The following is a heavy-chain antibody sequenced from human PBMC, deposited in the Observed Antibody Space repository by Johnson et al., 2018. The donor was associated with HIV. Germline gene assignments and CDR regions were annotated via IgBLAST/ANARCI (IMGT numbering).Heavy chain of an antibody. V-gene: IGHV3-9*01. CDR1: GFTFDDYA. D-gene: IGHD5-24*01. J-gene: IGHJ3*02. CDR3: AKASGAKVATSIGPWAESDAFDI. Sequence: VQLVESGGGLVQPGRSLRLSCAASGFTFDDYAMHWVRQAPGKGLEWVSGISWNSGSIGYADSVKGRFTISRDNAKNSLSLHKNSLSTEDTALYYCAKASGAKVATSIGPWAESDAFDIWGQGTMVTVSA. CDR2: ISWNSGSI.